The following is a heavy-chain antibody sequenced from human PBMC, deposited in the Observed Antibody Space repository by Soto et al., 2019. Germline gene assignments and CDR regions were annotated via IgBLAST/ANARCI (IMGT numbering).Heavy chain of an antibody. Sequence: GGSLRLSCEGPGFTFSDYGFHWVRQAPGKGLEWVAMISSDGSDRYYRDSVQGRFTISRDDSKNTVYLQMNSLRAEDTAMYYCARSTYCNGGSCYPQYWGPGTLVTVSS. CDR3: ARSTYCNGGSCYPQY. D-gene: IGHD2-15*01. CDR2: ISSDGSDR. V-gene: IGHV3-30*03. CDR1: GFTFSDYG. J-gene: IGHJ4*02.